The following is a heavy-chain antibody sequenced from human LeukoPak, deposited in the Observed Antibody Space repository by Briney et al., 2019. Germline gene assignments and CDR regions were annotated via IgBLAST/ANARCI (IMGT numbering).Heavy chain of an antibody. J-gene: IGHJ4*02. D-gene: IGHD5-12*01. Sequence: TGGSLRLSCAASGFTFRSYAMSWVRQAPGKGLEWVSAISGSGGSTYYADSVKGRFTISRDNSKNTLYLQMNSLRAEDTAVYYCAGKAAIVATTPPTGYWGQGTLVTVSS. CDR3: AGKAAIVATTPPTGY. CDR2: ISGSGGST. V-gene: IGHV3-23*01. CDR1: GFTFRSYA.